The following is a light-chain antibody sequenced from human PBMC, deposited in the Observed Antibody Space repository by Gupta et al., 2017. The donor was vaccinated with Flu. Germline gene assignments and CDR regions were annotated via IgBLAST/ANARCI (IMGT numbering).Light chain of an antibody. CDR1: SSDVGGYNY. V-gene: IGLV2-14*01. Sequence: QSALTQPAAVSRPPGQSITISCTGTSSDVGGYNYVSWYQHHPGKAPKLMIYEVINRPSGVSNRFSGSKSGNTASLTISGLQAEDEADYYCSSYTSSNSLEFGGGTKLTVL. CDR3: SSYTSSNSLE. J-gene: IGLJ3*02. CDR2: EVI.